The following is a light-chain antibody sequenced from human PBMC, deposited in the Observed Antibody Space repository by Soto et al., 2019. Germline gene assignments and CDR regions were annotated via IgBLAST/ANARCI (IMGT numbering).Light chain of an antibody. V-gene: IGKV1-39*01. CDR3: QQSYSNPLT. J-gene: IGKJ4*01. CDR2: AAS. Sequence: DIQMTQSPSSLSASVGAIVTITCRTSQNINIYLHWYQQKPGKAPKLLIYAASSLQSGVPSRFSGRGSGTDFTLTINNLQPEDFATFFCQQSYSNPLTFGVGTKVE. CDR1: QNINIY.